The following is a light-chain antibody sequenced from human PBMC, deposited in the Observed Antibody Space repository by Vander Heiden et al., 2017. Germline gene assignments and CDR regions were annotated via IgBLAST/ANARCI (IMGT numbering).Light chain of an antibody. CDR1: KLGDKY. J-gene: IGLJ2*01. CDR3: QAWDSSTWV. Sequence: SSELTPPPSLSVSPGQTASIPCSGDKLGDKYACWYQQKPGQSPVLVIYQDSKRPSGIPERFSGSNSGNTATLTISGTQAMDEADYYCQAWDSSTWVFGGGTKVT. V-gene: IGLV3-1*01. CDR2: QDS.